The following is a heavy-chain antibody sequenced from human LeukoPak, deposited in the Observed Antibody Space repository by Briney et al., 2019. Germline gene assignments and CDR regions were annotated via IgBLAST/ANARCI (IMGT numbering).Heavy chain of an antibody. Sequence: SETLSLTCTVSGGSISSSSYYWGWIRQPPGKGLEWIGSIYYSGSTYYNPSLKSRVTISVDTSKNQFSLKLSSVTAADTAVYYCAREGAGESPADYWGQGTLVTVSS. J-gene: IGHJ4*02. CDR3: AREGAGESPADY. D-gene: IGHD3-10*01. V-gene: IGHV4-39*07. CDR1: GGSISSSSYY. CDR2: IYYSGST.